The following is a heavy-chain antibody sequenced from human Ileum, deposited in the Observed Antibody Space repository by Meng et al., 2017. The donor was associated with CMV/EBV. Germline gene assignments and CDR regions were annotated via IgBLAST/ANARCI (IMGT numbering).Heavy chain of an antibody. J-gene: IGHJ4*02. V-gene: IGHV1-69*10. CDR3: ARGRLWFGEFDY. CDR1: GGTFSSYA. Sequence: SVKVSCKASGGTFSSYAISWVRQAPGQGLEWMGGIIPILGIANYAQKFQGRVTITADKSTSTAYMELSSLRSEDTAVYYCARGRLWFGEFDYWGQGTLVTVSS. CDR2: IIPILGIA. D-gene: IGHD3-10*01.